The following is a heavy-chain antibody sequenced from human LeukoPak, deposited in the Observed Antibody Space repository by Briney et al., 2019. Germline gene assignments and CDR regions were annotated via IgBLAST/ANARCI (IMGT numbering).Heavy chain of an antibody. CDR2: IYPGDSDT. CDR3: AREHYYYDSSGYYYTYDAFDI. V-gene: IGHV5-51*01. D-gene: IGHD3-22*01. J-gene: IGHJ3*02. Sequence: GESLKISCKGSGYSFTSYWIGWVRQMPGKGLEWMGIIYPGDSDTRYSPSFQGQVTISADKSISTAYLQWSSLKASDTAMYYCAREHYYYDSSGYYYTYDAFDIWGQGTMVTASS. CDR1: GYSFTSYW.